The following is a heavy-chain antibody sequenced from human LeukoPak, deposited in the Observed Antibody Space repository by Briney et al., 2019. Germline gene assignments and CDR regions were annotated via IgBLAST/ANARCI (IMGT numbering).Heavy chain of an antibody. CDR1: GLTFSSYG. J-gene: IGHJ4*02. Sequence: PGRSLRLSCAASGLTFSSYGMHWVRQAPGKGLEWVAVIWYDGSNKYYAASVKGRFTISRDNSNNTLYLQMNSLRAEDTAVYYCARASGSGSPYFDYWGQETLVTVSS. D-gene: IGHD3-10*01. CDR2: IWYDGSNK. V-gene: IGHV3-33*01. CDR3: ARASGSGSPYFDY.